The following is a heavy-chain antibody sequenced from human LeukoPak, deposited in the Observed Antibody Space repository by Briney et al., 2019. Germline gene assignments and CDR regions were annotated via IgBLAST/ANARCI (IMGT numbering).Heavy chain of an antibody. Sequence: PGGSLRLSCAASGFTFSSYGMHWVRQAPGKGLEWVAVIWYDGSNKYYADSVKGRFTISRDNSKNTLYLQMNSLRAEDTAVYYCARDGYSSSWYPSYYYYYYGMDVWGQGTTVTVSS. J-gene: IGHJ6*02. D-gene: IGHD6-13*01. CDR3: ARDGYSSSWYPSYYYYYYGMDV. V-gene: IGHV3-33*01. CDR1: GFTFSSYG. CDR2: IWYDGSNK.